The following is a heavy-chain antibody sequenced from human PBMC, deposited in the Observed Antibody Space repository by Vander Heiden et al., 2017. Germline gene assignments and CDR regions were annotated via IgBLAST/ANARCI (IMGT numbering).Heavy chain of an antibody. CDR3: TRNLEFDI. CDR1: GVTVRSNY. CDR2: IYSGGST. Sequence: EVQLVESGGGLIQPGGSLRLSCAASGVTVRSNYMSWVRPAPGKGMEWVSVIYSGGSTAYADSVKGRFTISRENSKKTLYFKMTNLRAEDTAVDYCTRNLEFDIWGQGTMVTVYS. V-gene: IGHV3-53*01. D-gene: IGHD3-3*01. J-gene: IGHJ3*02.